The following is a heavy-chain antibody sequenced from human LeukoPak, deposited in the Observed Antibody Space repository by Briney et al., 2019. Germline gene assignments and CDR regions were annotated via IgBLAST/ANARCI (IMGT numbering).Heavy chain of an antibody. D-gene: IGHD5-18*01. Sequence: PSETLPLTCIVSSGSINNHYWSWIRQPPGKGLEWIGYIYDSWNTNYNPSLKSRVTISIDTSKNQFSLNLTSVTAADTAVYYCARDQIGYGLDYWGQGTLVTVSS. CDR2: IYDSWNT. CDR1: SGSINNHY. V-gene: IGHV4-59*11. J-gene: IGHJ4*02. CDR3: ARDQIGYGLDY.